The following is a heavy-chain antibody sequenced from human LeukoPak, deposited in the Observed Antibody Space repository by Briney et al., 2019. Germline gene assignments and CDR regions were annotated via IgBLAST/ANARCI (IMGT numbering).Heavy chain of an antibody. CDR2: ISGSGGST. CDR3: AKPFNVLRYFDWLFQPPFYFDY. V-gene: IGHV3-23*01. D-gene: IGHD3-9*01. Sequence: GGSLRLSCAASGFTFSSYSMDWVRQAPGKGLEWVSAISGSGGSTYYADSVKGRFTISRDNSKNTLYLQMNSLRAEDTAVYCCAKPFNVLRYFDWLFQPPFYFDYWGQGTLVTVSS. CDR1: GFTFSSYS. J-gene: IGHJ4*02.